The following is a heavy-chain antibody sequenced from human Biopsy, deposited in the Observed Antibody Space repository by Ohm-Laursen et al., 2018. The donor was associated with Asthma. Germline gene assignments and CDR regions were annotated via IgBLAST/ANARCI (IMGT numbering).Heavy chain of an antibody. D-gene: IGHD2-2*01. J-gene: IGHJ4*02. CDR1: GGTFNTYV. CDR3: ARKAGSCISRTCYSLDF. CDR2: INSVFGTT. V-gene: IGHV1-69*06. Sequence: ASVKVSCKPLGGTFNTYVIGWVRQAPGQGLEWMGGINSVFGTTTYPQKFQDRVTITADNSTSTVYMELSSLRSEDTAVYYCARKAGSCISRTCYSLDFWGQGTLVTVSS.